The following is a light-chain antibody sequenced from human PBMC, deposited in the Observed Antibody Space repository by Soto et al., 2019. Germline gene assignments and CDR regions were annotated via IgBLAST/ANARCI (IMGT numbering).Light chain of an antibody. CDR1: QSVLYSSNNKNY. Sequence: DIVMTQSPDSLAVSLGERATINCKSSQSVLYSSNNKNYLAWYQQKPGQPPKLLIYWASTRESGVPDRFSGSGSGTDFPLTISSLQAEDVAVYYCQQYYSTPPTFGHGTKLEIK. V-gene: IGKV4-1*01. CDR2: WAS. CDR3: QQYYSTPPT. J-gene: IGKJ2*01.